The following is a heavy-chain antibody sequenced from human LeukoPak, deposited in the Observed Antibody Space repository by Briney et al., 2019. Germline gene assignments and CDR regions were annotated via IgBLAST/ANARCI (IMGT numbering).Heavy chain of an antibody. CDR1: GFTFSSYD. D-gene: IGHD2-21*02. J-gene: IGHJ4*02. Sequence: PGGSLRLSCAASGFTFSSYDMHWVREATGKGLVWVSAIGTAGDTYYPGSVKGRFTISRENAKNSLYLQMNSLRAGDTAVYYCARAYCGGDCLWGFDYWGQGTLVTVSS. CDR2: IGTAGDT. CDR3: ARAYCGGDCLWGFDY. V-gene: IGHV3-13*04.